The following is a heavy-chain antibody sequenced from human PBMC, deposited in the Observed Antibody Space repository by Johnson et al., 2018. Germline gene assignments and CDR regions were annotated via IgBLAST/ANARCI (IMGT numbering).Heavy chain of an antibody. V-gene: IGHV4-59*01. D-gene: IGHD3-22*01. CDR3: ARGTLGDDSRGYYADAFDI. Sequence: QVQLQESGPRLVKPWETLSLTCTVSGGSMSRSYWSWIRQPPGKGLEWIGYMYYGGSSKYNPSLKSRVTVSIDTSRNEFSLGLTSVTAADTAIYYCARGTLGDDSRGYYADAFDIWGQGTRVTVSS. CDR2: MYYGGSS. J-gene: IGHJ3*02. CDR1: GGSMSRSY.